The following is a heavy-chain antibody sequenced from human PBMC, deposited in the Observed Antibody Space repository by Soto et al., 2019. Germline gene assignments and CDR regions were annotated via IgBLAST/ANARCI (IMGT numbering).Heavy chain of an antibody. V-gene: IGHV3-30*18. CDR3: AKVGRIQLWLKPLNWFDP. Sequence: GGSLRLSCAASGFTFSTFGIHWVRQAPGKGLEWVAVISYDGSNKYYADSVKGRFTISRDNSKNTLYLQMNSLRAEDTAVYYCAKVGRIQLWLKPLNWFDPWGQGTLVTVSS. J-gene: IGHJ5*02. D-gene: IGHD5-18*01. CDR2: ISYDGSNK. CDR1: GFTFSTFG.